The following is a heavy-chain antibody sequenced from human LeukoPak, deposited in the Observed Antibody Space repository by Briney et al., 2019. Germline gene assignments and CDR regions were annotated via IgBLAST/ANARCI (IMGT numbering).Heavy chain of an antibody. CDR1: GFTFSSDW. CDR2: IKQDGGQE. Sequence: GGSLRLSCAASGFTFSSDWMTWVRQAPGKGLEWVANIKQDGGQEYYVDSVKGRFTISRDNAKNSLYLQMNSLRAEDTAVYYCARTTDGNSWYFDYWGPGTLVTVSS. V-gene: IGHV3-7*01. D-gene: IGHD6-13*01. J-gene: IGHJ4*02. CDR3: ARTTDGNSWYFDY.